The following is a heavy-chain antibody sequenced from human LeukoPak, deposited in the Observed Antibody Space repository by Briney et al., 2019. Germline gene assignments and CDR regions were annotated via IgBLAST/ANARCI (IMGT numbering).Heavy chain of an antibody. CDR3: ARAPGRYCSSTSCPNLFDY. Sequence: SVKVSCKASGGTFSSYAISWVRQAPGQGLEWMGGIIPIFGTANYAQKFQGRVTITADESTSTAYMELSSLRSEDTAVYYCARAPGRYCSSTSCPNLFDYWGQGTLVTVSS. D-gene: IGHD2-2*01. CDR1: GGTFSSYA. J-gene: IGHJ4*02. CDR2: IIPIFGTA. V-gene: IGHV1-69*13.